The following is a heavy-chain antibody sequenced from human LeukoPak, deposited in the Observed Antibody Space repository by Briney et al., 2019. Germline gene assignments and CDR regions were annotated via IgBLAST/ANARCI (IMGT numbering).Heavy chain of an antibody. J-gene: IGHJ4*02. Sequence: GGSLRLSCAASGFTFSSYSMNWVRQAPGKGLEWVSAISSSGSYIYYADSVKGRFTISRDNAKNSLYMQMNSLRAEDTAVYYCARGATYSSSSPDYWGQGTLVTVSS. CDR3: ARGATYSSSSPDY. CDR1: GFTFSSYS. CDR2: ISSSGSYI. V-gene: IGHV3-21*01. D-gene: IGHD6-6*01.